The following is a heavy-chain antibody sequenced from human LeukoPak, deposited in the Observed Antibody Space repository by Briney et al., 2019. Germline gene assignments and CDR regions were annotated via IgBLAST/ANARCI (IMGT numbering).Heavy chain of an antibody. CDR3: ARGQGGATDY. CDR1: GDSFSSNSAT. Sequence: SQTLSLTCAISGDSFSSNSATWNWIRQSPSRGLEWLGRTYYRSKWHNNYAVSVKSRITINPDTSKNQFSLQLSSVTPEDTAVYYCARGQGGATDYWGQGTLVTVSS. V-gene: IGHV6-1*01. J-gene: IGHJ4*02. D-gene: IGHD1-26*01. CDR2: TYYRSKWHN.